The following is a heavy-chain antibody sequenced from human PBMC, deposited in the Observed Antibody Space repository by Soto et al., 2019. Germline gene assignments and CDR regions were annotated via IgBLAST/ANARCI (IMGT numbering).Heavy chain of an antibody. CDR2: ISYDGSNK. CDR1: GFTFSSYG. CDR3: AKDIRRFLDRYYFDY. V-gene: IGHV3-30*18. D-gene: IGHD3-3*01. Sequence: QVQLVESGGGVVQPGRSLRLSCAASGFTFSSYGMHWVRQAPGKGLEWVAVISYDGSNKYYADSVKGRFTISRDNSKNTLYLQENSQRAEDTAGYYGAKDIRRFLDRYYFDYWGQGTLVTVSS. J-gene: IGHJ4*02.